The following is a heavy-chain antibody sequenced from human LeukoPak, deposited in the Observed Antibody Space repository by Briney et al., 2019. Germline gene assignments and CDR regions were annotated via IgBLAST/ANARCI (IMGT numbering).Heavy chain of an antibody. CDR2: MNPNSGNT. V-gene: IGHV1-8*01. CDR1: GYTFTSYD. Sequence: EASVKVSCKASGYTFTSYDINWVRQATGQGLEWMGWMNPNSGNTGYAQKFQGRVTMTRNTSISTAYMELSSLRSEDTAVYYCARSVDSSGYLVYWGQGTLVTVSS. CDR3: ARSVDSSGYLVY. J-gene: IGHJ4*02. D-gene: IGHD3-22*01.